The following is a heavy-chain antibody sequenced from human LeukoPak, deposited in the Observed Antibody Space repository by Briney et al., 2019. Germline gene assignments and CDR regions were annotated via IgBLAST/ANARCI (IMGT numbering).Heavy chain of an antibody. Sequence: GGXXRLSCAASGFTFSSYWMSWVRQAPGKGLEWVANIKQDGSEKYYVDSVKGRFTISRDNAKISLYLQMNSLRAEDTAVYYCARDYLGGYSGYEPDYWGQGSLVTVSS. CDR1: GFTFSSYW. CDR3: ARDYLGGYSGYEPDY. V-gene: IGHV3-7*01. CDR2: IKQDGSEK. J-gene: IGHJ4*02. D-gene: IGHD5-12*01.